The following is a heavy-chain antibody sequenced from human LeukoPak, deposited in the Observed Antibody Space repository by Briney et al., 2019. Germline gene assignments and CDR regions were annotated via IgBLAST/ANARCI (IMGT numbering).Heavy chain of an antibody. CDR2: INRSGST. V-gene: IGHV4-34*01. D-gene: IGHD2-15*01. Sequence: PSETLSLTCAVYGGSFSGYYWSWIRQPPGKGLEWIGEINRSGSTNYNPSLKSRVTISVDTSKNQFSLKLSSVTAADTAVYYSARFLFYCSGGSCYNWFDPWGQGTLVTVSS. J-gene: IGHJ5*02. CDR1: GGSFSGYY. CDR3: ARFLFYCSGGSCYNWFDP.